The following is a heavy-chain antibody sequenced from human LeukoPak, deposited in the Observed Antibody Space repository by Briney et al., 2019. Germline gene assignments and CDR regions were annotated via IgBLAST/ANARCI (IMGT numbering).Heavy chain of an antibody. V-gene: IGHV4-59*01. CDR2: IYYSGST. D-gene: IGHD6-13*01. Sequence: RSETLSLTWTVLGGSISSYDGSWIRQPAGKGLEWGGYIYYSGSTTYPPSRKGRVTISVDTSKPQSSLQLTSVTAADTAVYYCARSAQELPQPYDYYMDVWGKGTPVTLS. CDR3: ARSAQELPQPYDYYMDV. J-gene: IGHJ6*03. CDR1: GGSISSYD.